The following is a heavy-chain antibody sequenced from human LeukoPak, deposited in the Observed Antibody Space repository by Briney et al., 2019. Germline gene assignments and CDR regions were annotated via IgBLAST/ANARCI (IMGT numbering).Heavy chain of an antibody. CDR2: IYYSGTT. Sequence: SETLSLTCTVSGGSISSSRYYWGWIRQPPGKGLEWIGNIYYSGTTYDNPSLKSRVTISVDTSKNQFSLKLSSVTAADTAVYYCARGRYSSGRLRHFDYWGQGTLVTVSS. CDR1: GGSISSSRYY. J-gene: IGHJ4*02. V-gene: IGHV4-39*07. CDR3: ARGRYSSGRLRHFDY. D-gene: IGHD6-19*01.